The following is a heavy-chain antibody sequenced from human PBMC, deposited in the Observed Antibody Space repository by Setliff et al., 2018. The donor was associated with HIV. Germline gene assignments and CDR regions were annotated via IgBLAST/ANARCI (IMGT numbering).Heavy chain of an antibody. Sequence: SETLSLTCTVSGGSMNNYYWTWIRQPPGKGLEWIGYIYTSGSTKYNPSLKSRVTISLDMSKNQFSLKLTSVTAADTAVYYCARDVVVPAAMFSNGMDVWGQGTTVTVSS. CDR1: GGSMNNYY. CDR2: IYTSGST. V-gene: IGHV4-4*08. J-gene: IGHJ6*02. CDR3: ARDVVVPAAMFSNGMDV. D-gene: IGHD2-2*01.